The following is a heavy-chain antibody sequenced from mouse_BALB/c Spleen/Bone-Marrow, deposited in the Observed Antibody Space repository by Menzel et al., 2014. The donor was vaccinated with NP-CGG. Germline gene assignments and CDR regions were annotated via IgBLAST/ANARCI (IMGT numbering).Heavy chain of an antibody. CDR2: IYPGSGSI. D-gene: IGHD4-1*01. CDR1: GYTFTDYI. CDR3: ARSPNWDPYYAMDY. J-gene: IGHJ4*01. Sequence: QVQLQQSGPELVKPGASVKMSCKASGYTFTDYIINWVKQRTGQGLEWIGEIYPGSGSIYYNEKFKGKATLTADISSNTAYIQFSRLTSEDYAVYFCARSPNWDPYYAMDYWGQGTSVTVSS. V-gene: IGHV1-77*01.